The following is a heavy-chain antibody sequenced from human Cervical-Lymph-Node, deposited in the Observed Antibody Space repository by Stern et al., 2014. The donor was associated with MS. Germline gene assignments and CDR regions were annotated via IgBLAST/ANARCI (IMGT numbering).Heavy chain of an antibody. CDR3: ASAYSSSHYYFDY. J-gene: IGHJ4*02. V-gene: IGHV3-33*01. Sequence: MQLVESGGGVVQPGRSLRLSCAASGFSFSRYAMHWVRQAPGKGLEWVALIWYDGSNPYYADSVTGRFTISRDNFKNTLYLQTNSLRAEDTAVYYCASAYSSSHYYFDYWGQGTLVTVSS. CDR2: IWYDGSNP. CDR1: GFSFSRYA. D-gene: IGHD6-13*01.